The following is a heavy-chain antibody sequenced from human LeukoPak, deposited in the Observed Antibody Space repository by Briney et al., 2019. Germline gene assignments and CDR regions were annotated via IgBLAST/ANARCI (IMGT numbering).Heavy chain of an antibody. V-gene: IGHV4-59*08. CDR1: GGSISSYY. CDR3: ARLPIYCTNGVCYPGDNWFDP. J-gene: IGHJ5*02. CDR2: IYYSGST. Sequence: SETLSLTCTVSGGSISSYYWGWIRQPPGKGLEWIGYIYYSGSTNYNPSLKGRVTISVDTSKNQFSLKLSSVTAADTAVYYCARLPIYCTNGVCYPGDNWFDPWGQGTLVTVSS. D-gene: IGHD2-8*01.